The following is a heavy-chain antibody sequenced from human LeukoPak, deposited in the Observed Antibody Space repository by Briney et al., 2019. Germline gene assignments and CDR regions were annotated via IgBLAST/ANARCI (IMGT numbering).Heavy chain of an antibody. CDR1: GFTFRNYA. Sequence: PGRSLRLSCAASGFTFRNYAMYWVRQAPGKGLEWVASTNYDGSDRCYADSVKGRFTISRDNSKNTLFLQMNSLRAEDTAVYYCAKDRAQQLVLDFWGQGTLVTVSS. D-gene: IGHD6-13*01. V-gene: IGHV3-30*18. CDR3: AKDRAQQLVLDF. J-gene: IGHJ4*02. CDR2: TNYDGSDR.